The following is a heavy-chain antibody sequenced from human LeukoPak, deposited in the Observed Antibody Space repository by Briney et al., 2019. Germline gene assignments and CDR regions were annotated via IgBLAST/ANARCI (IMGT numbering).Heavy chain of an antibody. CDR2: INPNSGGT. V-gene: IGHV1-2*02. J-gene: IGHJ6*03. CDR3: ARARGQLKKQDPQDYYYMDV. CDR1: GYTFTGYY. Sequence: ASVKVSCKASGYTFTGYYMHWVRQAPGQGLEWMGWINPNSGGTNYAQKFQGRVTMTRDTSISTAYMELSRLRSDDTAVYYCARARGQLKKQDPQDYYYMDVWGKGTTITVSS. D-gene: IGHD6-6*01.